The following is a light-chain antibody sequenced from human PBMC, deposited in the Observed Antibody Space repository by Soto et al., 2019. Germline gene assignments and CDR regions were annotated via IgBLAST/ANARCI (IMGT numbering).Light chain of an antibody. CDR1: QSVSSSY. CDR3: QQYGSSLRT. J-gene: IGKJ1*01. Sequence: EIVLTQSPGTLSLSPGERATLSCRARQSVSSSYLAWYQQKPGQAPRLLIYGASSRATGIPARFSGSGSGTDFTLTISRLEPEDFAVYYCQQYGSSLRTFGQGTKVEIK. CDR2: GAS. V-gene: IGKV3-20*01.